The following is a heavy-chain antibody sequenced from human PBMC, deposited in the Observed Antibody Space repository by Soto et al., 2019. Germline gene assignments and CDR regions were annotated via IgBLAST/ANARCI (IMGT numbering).Heavy chain of an antibody. CDR3: AGRTVTSSWTLDI. J-gene: IGHJ3*02. CDR2: SSGTAGST. Sequence: WFLRLCCAASGFVFRNYAMSWARQAPGKGLEWLSGSSGTAGSTYYADSVKGRFTISRDTSKNTVYLQMNSLRAEDTAIYYCAGRTVTSSWTLDIWGQGTMVTVSS. CDR1: GFVFRNYA. D-gene: IGHD4-17*01. V-gene: IGHV3-23*01.